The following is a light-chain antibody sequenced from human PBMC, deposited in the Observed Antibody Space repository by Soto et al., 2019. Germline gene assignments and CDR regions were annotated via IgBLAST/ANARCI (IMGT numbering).Light chain of an antibody. CDR3: QRYDSLRT. J-gene: IGKJ1*01. V-gene: IGKV3-20*01. CDR1: QSVRSNF. Sequence: EIVLAHSPGTLSLSPVERATRSCRASQSVRSNFLAWYQQKPGQSPRLLIYGASNRATGIPDRFSGSGSGTDFTLTITRLEAEDFAMYYCQRYDSLRTFGQGTKVDIK. CDR2: GAS.